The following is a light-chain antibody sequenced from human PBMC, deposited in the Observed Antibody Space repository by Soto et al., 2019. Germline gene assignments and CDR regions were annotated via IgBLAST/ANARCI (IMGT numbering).Light chain of an antibody. V-gene: IGLV1-40*01. CDR3: QSYDTSLSTLV. CDR1: RSNIGAGYD. Sequence: QAVVTQPPSVSGAPGQRVTISCTGSRSNIGAGYDVHWYQQLPGTAPKLLIYGNSNRPSGVPDRFSGSKSGTSASLAITGLQAEDEADYYRQSYDTSLSTLVFGGGTKVTVL. J-gene: IGLJ2*01. CDR2: GNS.